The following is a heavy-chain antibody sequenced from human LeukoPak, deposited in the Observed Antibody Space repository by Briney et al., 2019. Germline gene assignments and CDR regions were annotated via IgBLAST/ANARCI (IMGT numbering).Heavy chain of an antibody. Sequence: GGSLRLSCGASGFMFRSYWMSWVRQAPGKGLEWVANIKEDGSEKHHVDSVKGRFTISRDNVKNSLYLQMNSLRAEDTAVYYCARVRPAISYWGQGTLVTVSS. J-gene: IGHJ4*02. CDR3: ARVRPAISY. D-gene: IGHD3-3*02. CDR2: IKEDGSEK. V-gene: IGHV3-7*01. CDR1: GFMFRSYW.